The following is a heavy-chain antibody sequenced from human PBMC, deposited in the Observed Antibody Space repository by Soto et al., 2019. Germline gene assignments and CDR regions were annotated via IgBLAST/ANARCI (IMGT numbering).Heavy chain of an antibody. Sequence: ASVKVSCKASGGTFSSYAISWVRQAPGQGLEWMGGIIPIFGTANYAQKFQGRVTITADESTSTAYMELSSLRSEDTAVYYCARERDGYNSYYFDYWGQGTLVTVSS. CDR2: IIPIFGTA. D-gene: IGHD5-12*01. CDR1: GGTFSSYA. CDR3: ARERDGYNSYYFDY. J-gene: IGHJ4*02. V-gene: IGHV1-69*13.